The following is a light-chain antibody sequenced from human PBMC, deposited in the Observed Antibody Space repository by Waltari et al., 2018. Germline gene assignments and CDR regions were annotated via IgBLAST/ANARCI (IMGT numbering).Light chain of an antibody. Sequence: SYELTQPPSVSVSPGQTARITCSGDALSKKYAYWYQQKSGQAPVLGIYEDNKRPAGIPGRFSGSSSGTMATLTITGAQVEDEADYYCYSTDGSGNHRVFGGGTKVTVL. CDR3: YSTDGSGNHRV. CDR1: ALSKKY. J-gene: IGLJ2*01. V-gene: IGLV3-10*01. CDR2: EDN.